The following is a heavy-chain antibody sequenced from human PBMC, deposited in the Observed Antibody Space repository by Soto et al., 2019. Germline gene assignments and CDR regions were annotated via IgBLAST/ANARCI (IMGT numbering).Heavy chain of an antibody. V-gene: IGHV4-34*01. D-gene: IGHD3-10*01. CDR1: GGSISSGGYS. Sequence: SETLSLTCAVSGGSISSGGYSWSWIRQPPGKGLEWIGEINHSGSTNYNPSLKSRVTISVDTSKNQFSLKLSSVTAADTAVYYCARGFAYYGSGTGSWFDPWGQGTLVTVSS. CDR2: INHSGST. CDR3: ARGFAYYGSGTGSWFDP. J-gene: IGHJ5*02.